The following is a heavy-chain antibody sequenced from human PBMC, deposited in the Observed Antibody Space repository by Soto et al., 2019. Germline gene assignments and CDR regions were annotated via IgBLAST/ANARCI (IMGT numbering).Heavy chain of an antibody. CDR3: ARPLNNDYFGY. J-gene: IGHJ4*02. CDR1: GYTFTSYG. CDR2: ISTYSGNT. V-gene: IGHV1-18*01. Sequence: ASVKVSCKASGYTFTSYGISWVRQAPGQGLEWMGWISTYSGNTNYAQNLQGRVTMTTDTSISTAYMELSSLRSEDTAVYYCARPLNNDYFGYWGQGTLVTVSS.